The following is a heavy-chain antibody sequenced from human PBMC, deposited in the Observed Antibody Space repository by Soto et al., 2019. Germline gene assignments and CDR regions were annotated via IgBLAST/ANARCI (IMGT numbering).Heavy chain of an antibody. V-gene: IGHV5-10-1*01. CDR3: ARRTTYYYDDSAFDI. D-gene: IGHD3-22*01. J-gene: IGHJ3*02. CDR1: GYSFTSYW. CDR2: IDPSDSYT. Sequence: PGESLKISCKGSGYSFTSYWISWVRQMPGKGLEWMGRIDPSDSYTNYSPSFQGHVTISADKSISTAYLQWSSLKASDTAMYYCARRTTYYYDDSAFDIWGQGTMVTV.